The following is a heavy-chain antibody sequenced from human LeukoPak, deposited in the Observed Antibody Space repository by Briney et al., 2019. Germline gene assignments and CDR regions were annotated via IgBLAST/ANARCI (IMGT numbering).Heavy chain of an antibody. J-gene: IGHJ6*02. V-gene: IGHV4-4*02. Sequence: GSLRLSCATSGFTFSGYSMNWVRQAPGKGLEWIGEIYHSGSTNYNPSLKSRVTISVDKSKNQFSLKLSSVTAADTAVYYCARDPPPYYYDSSGLARYYGMDVWGQGTTVTVSS. CDR1: GFTFSGYS. CDR2: IYHSGST. D-gene: IGHD3-22*01. CDR3: ARDPPPYYYDSSGLARYYGMDV.